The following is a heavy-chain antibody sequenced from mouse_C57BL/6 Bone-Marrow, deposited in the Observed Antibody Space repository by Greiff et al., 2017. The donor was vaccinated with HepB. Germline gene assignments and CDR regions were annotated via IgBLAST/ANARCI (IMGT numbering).Heavy chain of an antibody. V-gene: IGHV1-81*01. CDR3: ARSFYGYGSWFAY. J-gene: IGHJ3*01. CDR1: GYTFTSYG. D-gene: IGHD2-2*01. Sequence: VKLVESGAELARPGASVKLSCKASGYTFTSYGISWVKQRTGQGLEWIGEIYPRSGNTYYNEKFKGKATLTADKSSSTAYMELRSLTSEDSAVYFCARSFYGYGSWFAYWGQGTLVTVSA. CDR2: IYPRSGNT.